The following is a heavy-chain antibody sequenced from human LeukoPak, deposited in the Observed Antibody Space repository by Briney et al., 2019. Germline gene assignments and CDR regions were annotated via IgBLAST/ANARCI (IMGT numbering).Heavy chain of an antibody. Sequence: SETLSLTCTVSGGSISSYYWSWIRQPPGKGLEWIWYIYYSGSTNYNPSPKSRVTISVDRSKNPFSLKLSSVTAADTAVYYCARDHVVVPAARAFDIWGQGTMVTVSS. CDR2: IYYSGST. V-gene: IGHV4-59*12. CDR1: GGSISSYY. J-gene: IGHJ3*02. CDR3: ARDHVVVPAARAFDI. D-gene: IGHD2-2*01.